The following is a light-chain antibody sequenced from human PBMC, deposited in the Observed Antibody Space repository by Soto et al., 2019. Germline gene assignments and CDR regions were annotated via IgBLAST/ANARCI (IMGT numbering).Light chain of an antibody. CDR1: QNVLSN. V-gene: IGKV3-15*01. CDR3: QQYISWPRT. CDR2: SAS. J-gene: IGKJ1*01. Sequence: EITLTQSPGTLSVSPGESATLSCRASQNVLSNLAWYQQKPGQAPRLLIYSASTRATDIPARFSGSGSGTQFTLTIGSLQSEDFALYYCQQYISWPRTFGQGTKVDIK.